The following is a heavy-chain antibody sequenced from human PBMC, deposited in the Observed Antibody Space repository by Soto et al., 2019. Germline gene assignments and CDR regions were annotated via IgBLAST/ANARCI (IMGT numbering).Heavy chain of an antibody. D-gene: IGHD6-13*01. CDR1: GGSISSYY. Sequence: SETLSLTCTVSGGSISSYYWSWIRQPPGKGLEWIGYIYYSGSTNYNPSLKSRVTISVDTSKNQFSLKLSSVTAADTAVYYCARTYSSSWGIEDYYYYGMDVWGQGTTVTVSS. V-gene: IGHV4-59*12. CDR2: IYYSGST. J-gene: IGHJ6*02. CDR3: ARTYSSSWGIEDYYYYGMDV.